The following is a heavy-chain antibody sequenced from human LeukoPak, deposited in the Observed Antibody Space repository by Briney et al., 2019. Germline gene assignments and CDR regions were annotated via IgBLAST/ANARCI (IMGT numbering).Heavy chain of an antibody. D-gene: IGHD4-11*01. CDR1: GYTFTGYY. V-gene: IGHV1-2*02. Sequence: GASVKVSCKASGYTFTGYYMHWVRQAPGQGLEWMGWINPNSGDTNYAQKFQGRGTITRDTSISTAHMELSSLRSDDTAVYYCARVTTNDSYYYYCMDVWGKGTTVTVSS. J-gene: IGHJ6*03. CDR2: INPNSGDT. CDR3: ARVTTNDSYYYYCMDV.